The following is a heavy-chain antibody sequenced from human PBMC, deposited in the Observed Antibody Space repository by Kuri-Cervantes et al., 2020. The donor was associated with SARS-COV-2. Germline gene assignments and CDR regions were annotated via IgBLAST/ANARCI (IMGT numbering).Heavy chain of an antibody. J-gene: IGHJ4*02. CDR2: IDHSGRT. CDR3: ARGQRPTVYSTSGYYDY. CDR1: GGSFSDSF. V-gene: IGHV4-34*01. Sequence: SQTLSLTCGVYGGSFSDSFWGWVRQSPGKGLEWIGEIDHSGRTDYNPTLKNRVTISGQTSTNQVSLKWRSVTVADSAVYYCARGQRPTVYSTSGYYDYWGQGTLVTVSS. D-gene: IGHD2-2*01.